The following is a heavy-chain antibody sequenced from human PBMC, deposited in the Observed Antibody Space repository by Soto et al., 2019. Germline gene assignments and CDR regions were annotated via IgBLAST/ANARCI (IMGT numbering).Heavy chain of an antibody. CDR2: ISSSSSYI. CDR3: ARWQPVERPVFPAS. Sequence: LKISCAASGFTFSSYSMNWVRQAPGKGLEWVSSISSSSSYIYYADSVKGRFTISRDNAKNSLYLQMNRMRAEDTAVYYCARWQPVERPVFPASWGQGTLVTVS. V-gene: IGHV3-21*01. J-gene: IGHJ5*02. CDR1: GFTFSSYS. D-gene: IGHD1-1*01.